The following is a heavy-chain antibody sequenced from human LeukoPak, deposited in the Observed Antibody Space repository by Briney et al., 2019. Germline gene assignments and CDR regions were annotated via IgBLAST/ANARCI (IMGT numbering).Heavy chain of an antibody. V-gene: IGHV3-21*04. CDR3: AKAFRGLREFGYYMDF. D-gene: IGHD3-16*01. CDR2: ISSGSSYI. CDR1: GFTFSSYS. J-gene: IGHJ4*02. Sequence: GGSLRLSCAASGFTFSSYSMHWVRQAPGKGLVWVSSISSGSSYIYYADSVKGRFTISRDNSKNTLYLQMNSLRAEDTAVYYCAKAFRGLREFGYYMDFWGQGTMVTVSS.